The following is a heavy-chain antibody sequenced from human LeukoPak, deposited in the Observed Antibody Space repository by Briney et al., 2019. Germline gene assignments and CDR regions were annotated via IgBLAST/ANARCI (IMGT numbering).Heavy chain of an antibody. D-gene: IGHD6-19*01. CDR2: INHSGST. V-gene: IGHV4-34*01. CDR3: ARGSGIAVAGADYYYMDV. Sequence: SETLSLTCTVSGDSISSYYWSWIRQPPGKGLEWIGEINHSGSTNYDPSLKSRVTISVDTSKNQFSLKLSSVTAADTAVYYCARGSGIAVAGADYYYMDVWGKGTTATISS. J-gene: IGHJ6*03. CDR1: GDSISSYY.